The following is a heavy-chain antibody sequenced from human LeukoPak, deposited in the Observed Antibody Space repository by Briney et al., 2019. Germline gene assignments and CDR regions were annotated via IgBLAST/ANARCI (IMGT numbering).Heavy chain of an antibody. D-gene: IGHD4-17*01. CDR1: GVSFNDYY. J-gene: IGHJ4*02. V-gene: IGHV4-34*01. CDR3: TRRTTGHDY. CDR2: INHSGYT. Sequence: SETLSLTCAVSGVSFNDYYWSWLRQTPGTGLEWIGEINHSGYTNDSPSLKSRVTISIDTSRKQFSLKLRSVTVVDTGIYYCTRRTTGHDYWGQGTLVTVSS.